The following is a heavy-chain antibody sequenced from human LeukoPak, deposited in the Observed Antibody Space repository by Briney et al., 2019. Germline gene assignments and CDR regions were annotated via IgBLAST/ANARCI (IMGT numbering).Heavy chain of an antibody. V-gene: IGHV4-59*01. D-gene: IGHD6-13*01. Sequence: SETLSLTCTVSGGSISSYYWSWIRQPPGKGLEWIGYIYYSGSTNYNPSLKSRVTISVETSKNEFSLKLRSVTAADTAVYYCARVTGYRIEDYFDYWGQGALVTVSS. CDR2: IYYSGST. J-gene: IGHJ4*02. CDR3: ARVTGYRIEDYFDY. CDR1: GGSISSYY.